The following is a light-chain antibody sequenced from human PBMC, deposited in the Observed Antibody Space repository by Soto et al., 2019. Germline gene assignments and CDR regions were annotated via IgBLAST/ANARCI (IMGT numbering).Light chain of an antibody. CDR2: AAS. Sequence: EIVLTQSPGTLSLSPGERATLSCRASQSVSSSYLAWYQQKPGQAPRLLIYAASSRTTDIPDRFSGRGSGTDFTLTISRLEPEDFAVYYCQHYDRSPYTFGQGTKLEIK. J-gene: IGKJ2*01. CDR1: QSVSSSY. V-gene: IGKV3-20*01. CDR3: QHYDRSPYT.